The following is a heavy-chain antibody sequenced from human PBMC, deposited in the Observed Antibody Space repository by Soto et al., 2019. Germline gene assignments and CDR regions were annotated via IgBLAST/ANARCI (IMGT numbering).Heavy chain of an antibody. V-gene: IGHV3-30*18. Sequence: GGFLTHSCADSRFTCIGHGMHWVRQAPGKGLEWVALIAYDGSRQYYGDSVKGRFTISRDNSKNTLFLQMNSLRAGDTAVHYCAKENTFADNWGRGT. CDR2: IAYDGSRQ. J-gene: IGHJ4*02. D-gene: IGHD3-16*01. CDR3: AKENTFADN. CDR1: RFTCIGHG.